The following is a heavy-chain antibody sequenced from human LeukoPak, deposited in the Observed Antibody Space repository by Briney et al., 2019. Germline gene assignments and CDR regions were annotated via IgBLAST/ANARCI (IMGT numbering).Heavy chain of an antibody. J-gene: IGHJ4*02. V-gene: IGHV4-59*02. D-gene: IGHD3-16*01. CDR2: IYSPGTT. CDR3: TKGYYEPFDS. Sequence: SETLSLTCSVSGAPVSSLHWNWIRQSPGKGLEWIGNIYSPGTTKYNPSLKSRVTLSLDTSKNQFSLRLTSVTAADTAVYFCTKGYYEPFDSWGQGILVTVSS. CDR1: GAPVSSLH.